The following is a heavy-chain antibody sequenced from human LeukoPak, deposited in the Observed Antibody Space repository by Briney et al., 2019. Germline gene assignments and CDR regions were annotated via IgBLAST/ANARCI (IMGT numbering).Heavy chain of an antibody. J-gene: IGHJ4*02. V-gene: IGHV1-69*13. CDR3: AKGYIGAAAEN. CDR2: TIPIFGTA. Sequence: SVTVSCKASGGTFSSYAISWVRQAPGQGLEWMGGTIPIFGTANYAQKFQGRVTITADESTSTAYMELSSLRSEDTAVYYCAKGYIGAAAENWGQGTLVTVSS. CDR1: GGTFSSYA. D-gene: IGHD6-13*01.